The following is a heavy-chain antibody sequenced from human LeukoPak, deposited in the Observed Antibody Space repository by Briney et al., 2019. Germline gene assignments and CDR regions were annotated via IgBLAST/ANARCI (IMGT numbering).Heavy chain of an antibody. D-gene: IGHD6-13*01. CDR3: ATGEYSSSWHNQFDP. CDR2: FDPEDGET. Sequence: ASVKVSCKASGYTFTGYYMHWVRQAPGKGLEWMGGFDPEDGETIYAQKFQGRVTMTEDTSTDTAYMELSSLRSEDTAVYYCATGEYSSSWHNQFDPWGQGTLVTVSS. V-gene: IGHV1-24*01. CDR1: GYTFTGYY. J-gene: IGHJ5*02.